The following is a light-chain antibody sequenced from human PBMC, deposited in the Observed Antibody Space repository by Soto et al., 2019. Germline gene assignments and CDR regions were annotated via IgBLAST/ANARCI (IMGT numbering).Light chain of an antibody. Sequence: SSELTQPPSVSVSPGQTASITCSGDKLGDKYACWYQQKPGQSPVLVIYQDSKRPSGIPERFSGSNSGNTATLTISGTQAMDEADYYCQAWDKFGGGTKLTVL. CDR3: QAWDK. V-gene: IGLV3-1*01. CDR1: KLGDKY. CDR2: QDS. J-gene: IGLJ2*01.